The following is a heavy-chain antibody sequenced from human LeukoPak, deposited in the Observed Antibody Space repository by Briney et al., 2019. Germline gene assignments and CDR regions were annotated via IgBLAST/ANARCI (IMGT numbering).Heavy chain of an antibody. CDR1: GFTFNTYS. D-gene: IGHD4-17*01. Sequence: PGGSLRLSCAASGFTFNTYSMNWDRQAPGKGLEWVSYIRDSSGTIYYADSVKGRFTISRDNAKNSLYLQMNSLRAEDTAVYYCARGPYGDYVDALDYWGQGTLVTVSS. V-gene: IGHV3-48*01. CDR3: ARGPYGDYVDALDY. J-gene: IGHJ4*02. CDR2: IRDSSGTI.